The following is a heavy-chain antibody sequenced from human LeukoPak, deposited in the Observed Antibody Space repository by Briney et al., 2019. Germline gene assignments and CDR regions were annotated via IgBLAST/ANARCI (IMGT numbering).Heavy chain of an antibody. CDR3: AWGGMAAFDS. Sequence: GGSLRLSCAASGFTFSDYYMSWIRQAPGKGLEWVAYISSSGNTRYYADSVKGRFTISRDYAKNSLYLQMNSLRAEDTAVYYCAWGGMAAFDSWGQGTLVTVSS. D-gene: IGHD3-16*01. CDR1: GFTFSDYY. J-gene: IGHJ4*02. CDR2: ISSSGNTR. V-gene: IGHV3-11*04.